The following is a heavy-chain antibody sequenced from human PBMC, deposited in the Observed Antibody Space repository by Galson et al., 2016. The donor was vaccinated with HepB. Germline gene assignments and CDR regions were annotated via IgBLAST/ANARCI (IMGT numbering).Heavy chain of an antibody. CDR3: TTVVVTTTLRLD. D-gene: IGHD2-21*02. V-gene: IGHV3-15*01. J-gene: IGHJ4*02. CDR1: GFTSSNAW. CDR2: IKSKTDGGTT. Sequence: SLRLSCAASGFTSSNAWMSWVRQAPGKGLEWVGHIKSKTDGGTTDYAAPVKGRFTISRDDSKNTLYLQMNSLKTEDTAVYYCTTVVVTTTLRLDWGQGTLVTVSS.